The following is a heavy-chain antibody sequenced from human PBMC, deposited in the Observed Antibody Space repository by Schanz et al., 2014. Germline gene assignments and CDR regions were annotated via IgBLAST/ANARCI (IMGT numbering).Heavy chain of an antibody. CDR2: IHGSGKT. J-gene: IGHJ4*02. CDR1: GGSINNYY. D-gene: IGHD3-10*01. CDR3: ARSRATDPTWTFNLDS. V-gene: IGHV4-4*07. Sequence: QVQLQESGPGLVKPSETLSLTCTVSGGSINNYYWNWIRQPAGKGLEWIGRIHGSGKTNYNPSLRSRVTMSVDPSKNQVSLNVWSLTAADTAVYYCARSRATDPTWTFNLDSWGQGTLVTVSS.